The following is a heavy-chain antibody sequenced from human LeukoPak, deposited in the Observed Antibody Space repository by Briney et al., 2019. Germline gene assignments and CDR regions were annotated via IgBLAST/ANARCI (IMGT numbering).Heavy chain of an antibody. J-gene: IGHJ2*01. Sequence: GGSLRLSCAASGFTFSSYGMHWVRQAPGKGLEWVAVIWYDGSNKYYADSVKGRFTISRDNSKNTLYLQMNSLRAEDTAVYYCAKDHLYYDYVWGSYRPRWYFDLWGRGTLSLSPQ. D-gene: IGHD3-16*02. CDR2: IWYDGSNK. CDR3: AKDHLYYDYVWGSYRPRWYFDL. CDR1: GFTFSSYG. V-gene: IGHV3-33*06.